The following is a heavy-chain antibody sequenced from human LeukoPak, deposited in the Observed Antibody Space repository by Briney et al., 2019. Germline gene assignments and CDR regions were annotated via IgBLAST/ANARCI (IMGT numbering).Heavy chain of an antibody. CDR2: ISGDGTII. J-gene: IGHJ3*01. V-gene: IGHV3-43*02. D-gene: IGHD7-27*01. Sequence: PGGSLRLSCAVSGSAFTFGDYAVHWVRRPPGKGLEWVTLISGDGTIISYADSVKGRFTISRANRRNSVGLQTNSLRTEDTALYYCVELTGDLPVDSLDFWGQGTMVTVSS. CDR3: VELTGDLPVDSLDF. CDR1: GSAFTFGDYA.